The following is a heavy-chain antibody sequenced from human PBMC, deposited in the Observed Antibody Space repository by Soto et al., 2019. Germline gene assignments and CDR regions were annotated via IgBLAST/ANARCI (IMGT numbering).Heavy chain of an antibody. V-gene: IGHV4-31*03. Sequence: PSETLSLTCTVSGGSISSGGYYWSWIRQHPGKGLEWIGYIYYSGSTYYNPSFKSRVTISVDTSKNQFSLKLSSVTAADTAVYYCAREDTAIRSLDYWGQGTLVIVSS. CDR3: AREDTAIRSLDY. CDR1: GGSISSGGYY. D-gene: IGHD5-18*01. J-gene: IGHJ4*02. CDR2: IYYSGST.